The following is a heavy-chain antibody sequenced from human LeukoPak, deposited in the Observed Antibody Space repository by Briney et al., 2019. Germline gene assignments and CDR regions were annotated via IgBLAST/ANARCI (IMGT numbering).Heavy chain of an antibody. D-gene: IGHD3/OR15-3a*01. CDR3: ARATGLDFDS. CDR1: GFTVSSNY. V-gene: IGHV3-53*01. J-gene: IGHJ4*02. Sequence: PGGSLRLSCAASGFTVSSNYMSWVRQAPGKGLEGVSVIYTGNSTTYYADSVKGRFTISRDNSKNTLYLQMNNLRAEDTAVYYCARATGLDFDSWGQGTLVTVSS. CDR2: IYTGNSTT.